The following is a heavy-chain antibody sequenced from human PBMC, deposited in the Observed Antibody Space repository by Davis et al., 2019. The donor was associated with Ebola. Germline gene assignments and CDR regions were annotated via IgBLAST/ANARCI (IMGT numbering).Heavy chain of an antibody. CDR2: IVVGSGNT. CDR3: ARVYYYERFDP. J-gene: IGHJ5*02. D-gene: IGHD3-22*01. V-gene: IGHV1-58*01. CDR1: GFTFTSSA. Sequence: AASVKVSCKASGFTFTSSAAQWVRQARGQRLEWIGWIVVGSGNTNYAQKFQERVTITRDMSTSTAYMELSSLRSEDTAVYYCARVYYYERFDPWGQGTLVTVSS.